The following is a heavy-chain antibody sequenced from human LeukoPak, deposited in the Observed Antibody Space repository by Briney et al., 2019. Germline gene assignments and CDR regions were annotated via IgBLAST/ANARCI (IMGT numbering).Heavy chain of an antibody. Sequence: KPSETLSLTCTVSGGSISSSSYYWGWIRQPPGKGLEWIGSIYYSGSTYYNPSLKSRVTISVDTSKNQFSLKLSSVTAADTAVYYCARGTSSRSSGWYTADYWGQGTLVTVSS. D-gene: IGHD6-19*01. CDR1: GGSISSSSYY. J-gene: IGHJ4*02. CDR2: IYYSGST. V-gene: IGHV4-39*07. CDR3: ARGTSSRSSGWYTADY.